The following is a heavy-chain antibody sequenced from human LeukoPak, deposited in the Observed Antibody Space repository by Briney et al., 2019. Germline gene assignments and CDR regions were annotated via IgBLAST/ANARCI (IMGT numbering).Heavy chain of an antibody. D-gene: IGHD3-10*01. CDR2: IYYSGST. CDR1: GGSISSYY. J-gene: IGHJ4*02. V-gene: IGHV4-59*01. CDR3: ARAAGGLTYYYGSGSYPYFDY. Sequence: SETLSLTCTVSGGSISSYYWSWIRQPPGKGLEWIGYIYYSGSTNYNPSLKSRVTISVDTSKNQFSLKLSSVTAADTAVYYCARAAGGLTYYYGSGSYPYFDYWGQGTLVTVSS.